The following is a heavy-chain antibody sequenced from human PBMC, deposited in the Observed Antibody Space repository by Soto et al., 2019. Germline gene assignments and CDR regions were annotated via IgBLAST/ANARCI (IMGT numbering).Heavy chain of an antibody. J-gene: IGHJ6*02. V-gene: IGHV3-30-3*01. CDR3: ARDDCTNGVCYSYYYYGMDV. CDR1: GFTFSSYA. Sequence: LRLSCAASGFTFSSYAMHWVRQAPGKGLEWVAVISYDGSNKYYADSVKGRFTISRDNSKNTLYLQMNSLRAEDTAVYYCARDDCTNGVCYSYYYYGMDVWGQGTTVTVSS. D-gene: IGHD2-8*01. CDR2: ISYDGSNK.